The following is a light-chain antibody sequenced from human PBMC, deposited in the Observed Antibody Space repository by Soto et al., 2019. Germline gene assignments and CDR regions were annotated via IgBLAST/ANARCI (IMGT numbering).Light chain of an antibody. CDR2: EVT. CDR3: SSYATDSRL. CDR1: SSDVGGYDF. J-gene: IGLJ2*01. Sequence: QSVLTQPASVSGSPGQSITISCTGTSSDVGGYDFVSWYQLHPGKAPKLIIYEVTYRPSGVSDRFSCSKSGNTASLTISGLHAEDEADYYCSSYATDSRLFGGGTKLTVL. V-gene: IGLV2-14*01.